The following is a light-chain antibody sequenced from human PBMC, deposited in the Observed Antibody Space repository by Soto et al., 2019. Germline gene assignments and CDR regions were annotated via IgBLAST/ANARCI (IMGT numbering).Light chain of an antibody. J-gene: IGLJ1*01. CDR1: SSDVGGYNY. CDR3: SSYTSSSTYV. Sequence: QSVLTQPASVSGSPGQSITISCTGTSSDVGGYNYVSWYQQHPGKVPKLVIYDVSTRPSGVSNRFSGSKSDNTASLTISGPQAEDEADYYCSSYTSSSTYVFGIGTKVTVL. CDR2: DVS. V-gene: IGLV2-14*01.